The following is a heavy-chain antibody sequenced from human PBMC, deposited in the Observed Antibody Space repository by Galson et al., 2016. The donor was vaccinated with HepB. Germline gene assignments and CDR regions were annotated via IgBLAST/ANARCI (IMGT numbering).Heavy chain of an antibody. J-gene: IGHJ4*02. CDR3: AGSSYYKGAH. CDR2: IYETWRT. D-gene: IGHD3-10*01. Sequence: SETLSLTCTVSNGSISGYFWTWMRQSPGKTLEWIGGIYETWRTKYNPYLKSRTTISVDQARNQFSLNLSSVTAANTAIYYCAGSSYYKGAHWGQGTLVTVS. CDR1: NGSISGYF. V-gene: IGHV4-4*07.